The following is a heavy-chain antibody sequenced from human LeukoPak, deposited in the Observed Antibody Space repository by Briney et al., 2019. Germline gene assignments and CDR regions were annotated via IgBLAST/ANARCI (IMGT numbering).Heavy chain of an antibody. Sequence: SETLSLTCAVYGGSFSGYYWSWIRQPPGKGLEWIGEINHSGSTNYNPSLKRRVTMSVDTSKNQFSLKLSSVTAADTAVYYCARGRYCSADICSGGDAFDIWGQGTMVSVSS. V-gene: IGHV4-34*01. CDR3: ARGRYCSADICSGGDAFDI. CDR1: GGSFSGYY. J-gene: IGHJ3*02. D-gene: IGHD2-15*01. CDR2: INHSGST.